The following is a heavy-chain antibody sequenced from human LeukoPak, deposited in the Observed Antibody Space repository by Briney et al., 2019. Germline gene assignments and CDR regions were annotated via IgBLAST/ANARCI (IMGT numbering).Heavy chain of an antibody. CDR2: MNPNSGNT. Sequence: ASVKVSCKASGYTFTGYYMHWVRQAHGQGLEWMGWMNPNSGNTGYAQKFQGRVTMTRNTSISTAYMELSSLRSEDTAVYYCARGAAGDYVDWWGQGTLVTVSS. V-gene: IGHV1-8*02. CDR3: ARGAAGDYVDW. D-gene: IGHD4-17*01. CDR1: GYTFTGYY. J-gene: IGHJ4*02.